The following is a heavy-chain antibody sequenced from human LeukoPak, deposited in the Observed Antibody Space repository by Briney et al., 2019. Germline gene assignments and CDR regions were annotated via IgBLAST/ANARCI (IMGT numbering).Heavy chain of an antibody. CDR1: GFTFSSYE. Sequence: GGSLRLSCAASGFTFSSYEMNWVRQAPGKGLEWVSYISSSGSTIYYADSVKGRFTISRDNAKNSLYLQMNSLGAEDTAVYYCARAPIKQWLVIGRENWFDPWGQGTLVTVSS. CDR3: ARAPIKQWLVIGRENWFDP. V-gene: IGHV3-48*03. CDR2: ISSSGSTI. D-gene: IGHD6-19*01. J-gene: IGHJ5*02.